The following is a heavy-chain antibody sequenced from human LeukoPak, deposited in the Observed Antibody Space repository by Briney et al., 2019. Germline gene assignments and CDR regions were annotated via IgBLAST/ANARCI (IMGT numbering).Heavy chain of an antibody. J-gene: IGHJ1*01. CDR1: GFTFSTYS. CDR3: ARDEGYFQH. V-gene: IGHV3-21*01. Sequence: GGSLRLSCAASGFTFSTYSMNWVCQAPGKGLEWVSSISSTSKYIYYADSVKGRFTISRDNAKNSLYLQMNSLRAEDTAVYCCARDEGYFQHWGQGTLVTVSS. CDR2: ISSTSKYI.